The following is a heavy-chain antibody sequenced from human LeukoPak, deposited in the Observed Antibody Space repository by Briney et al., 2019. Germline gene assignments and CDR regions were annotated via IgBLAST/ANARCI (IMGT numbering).Heavy chain of an antibody. CDR1: GGSISSYY. Sequence: SETLSLTCTVSGGSISSYYWSWIRQPPGKGLEWIGYIYYSGSTNYNPSLKSRVTISVDTSKNQFSLKLSSVTAAATAVYYCARDTAVAGTWYFDLWGRGTLVTVPS. CDR2: IYYSGST. V-gene: IGHV4-59*01. D-gene: IGHD6-19*01. CDR3: ARDTAVAGTWYFDL. J-gene: IGHJ2*01.